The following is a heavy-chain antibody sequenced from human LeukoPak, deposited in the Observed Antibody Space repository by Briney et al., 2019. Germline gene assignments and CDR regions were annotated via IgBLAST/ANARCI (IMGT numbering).Heavy chain of an antibody. CDR2: VNPNSGDT. CDR3: AREVRSWFEELFMDYFDY. CDR1: GYTFTGYY. D-gene: IGHD3-10*01. Sequence: ASVKVSCKASGYTFTGYYMHWVRQAPGQGLEWMGRVNPNSGDTNYAQKVQGRVTMTRDTSISTAYMELSRLRSDDSAVYYCAREVRSWFEELFMDYFDYWGEGTLVTVSS. J-gene: IGHJ4*02. V-gene: IGHV1-2*06.